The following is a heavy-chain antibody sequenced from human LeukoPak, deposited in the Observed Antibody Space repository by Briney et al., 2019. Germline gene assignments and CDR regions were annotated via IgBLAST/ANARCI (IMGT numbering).Heavy chain of an antibody. CDR1: GFTFSSYG. CDR3: ARSSGSYSPTFDY. V-gene: IGHV3-30*02. J-gene: IGHJ4*02. Sequence: GGSLRLSCAASGFTFSSYGMHWVRQAPGKGLEWVAFIRYDGSNKYYADSVKGRFTISRDNSKNTLYLQMNSLRAEDTAVYYCARSSGSYSPTFDYWGQGTLVTVSS. CDR2: IRYDGSNK. D-gene: IGHD3-10*01.